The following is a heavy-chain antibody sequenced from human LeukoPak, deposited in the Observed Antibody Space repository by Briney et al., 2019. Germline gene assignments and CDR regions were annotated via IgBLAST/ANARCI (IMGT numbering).Heavy chain of an antibody. CDR3: AREYYDSSGYAFYYGMDV. Sequence: GGSLRLSCAASGFTFSNYAMSWVRQAPGKGLEWVSGISGSGGSTYYADSVKGRFTISRDNSKNMLYLQMNSLRAEDTAVYYCAREYYDSSGYAFYYGMDVWGQGTTVTVSS. J-gene: IGHJ6*02. D-gene: IGHD3-22*01. CDR2: ISGSGGST. V-gene: IGHV3-23*01. CDR1: GFTFSNYA.